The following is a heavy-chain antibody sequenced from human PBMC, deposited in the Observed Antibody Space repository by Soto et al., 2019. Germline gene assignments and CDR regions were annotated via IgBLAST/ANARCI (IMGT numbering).Heavy chain of an antibody. J-gene: IGHJ4*02. CDR3: ARGRGSTGYLGREHYFDY. Sequence: EVQVVESGGGLVQPGGSLRLSCAASGFSVTNNYMNWVRQAPGKGLEWVSIIDIGGNTYYADSVKDRFTISRANSRNTLYLHMDSRRAEDTAVYYCARGRGSTGYLGREHYFDYWGQGTLVTVS. V-gene: IGHV3-66*01. D-gene: IGHD2-2*01. CDR1: GFSVTNNY. CDR2: IDIGGNT.